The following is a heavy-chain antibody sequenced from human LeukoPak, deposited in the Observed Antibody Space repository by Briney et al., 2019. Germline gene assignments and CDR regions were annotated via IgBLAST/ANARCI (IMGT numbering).Heavy chain of an antibody. CDR1: GYTFTSYG. J-gene: IGHJ4*02. CDR2: ISAYNGNT. Sequence: ASVKVSCKASGYTFTSYGISWVRQAPGQGLEWMGWISAYNGNTNYAQKLQGRVTMTTDTSTSTAYMELRSLRSDDTAVYYCARREMATITANSWFDYWGQGTLVTVSS. D-gene: IGHD5-24*01. CDR3: ARREMATITANSWFDY. V-gene: IGHV1-18*01.